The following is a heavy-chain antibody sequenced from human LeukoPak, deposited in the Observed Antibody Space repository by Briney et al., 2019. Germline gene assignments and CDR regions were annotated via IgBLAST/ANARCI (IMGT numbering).Heavy chain of an antibody. J-gene: IGHJ6*02. CDR1: GGSISSYY. Sequence: SETLSLTCTVSGGSISSYYWSWIRQPAGKGLEWIGRIYTSGSTNYNPSLKSRVTMSVDTSKNQFSLKLSSVTAADTAVYYCARDLTVAGTGDYYYYYGMDVWGRGTTVTVSS. CDR2: IYTSGST. V-gene: IGHV4-4*07. CDR3: ARDLTVAGTGDYYYYYGMDV. D-gene: IGHD6-19*01.